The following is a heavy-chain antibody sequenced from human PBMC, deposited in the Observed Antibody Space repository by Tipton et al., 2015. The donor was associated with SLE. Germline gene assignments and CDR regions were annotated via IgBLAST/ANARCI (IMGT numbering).Heavy chain of an antibody. CDR1: GDSINSHY. Sequence: TLSLTCTVSGDSINSHYWSWIRQPPGKGLEWIGYIYFSGSTKYNPSLKSRVTMSVDTSKNQFSLKLSSVTAADTAVYYCARRRGSSWYEDYFDYWGQGTLVTVSS. CDR2: IYFSGST. J-gene: IGHJ4*02. V-gene: IGHV4-59*11. CDR3: ARRRGSSWYEDYFDY. D-gene: IGHD6-13*01.